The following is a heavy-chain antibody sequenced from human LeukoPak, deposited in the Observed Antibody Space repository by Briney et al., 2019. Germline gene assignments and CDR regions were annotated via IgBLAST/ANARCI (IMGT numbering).Heavy chain of an antibody. V-gene: IGHV1-46*01. Sequence: ASVKVSCKASGYTFTSYYMHWVRQAPGRGLEWMGIINPSGGSTSYAQKFQGRVTMTRDTSTSTVYMELSSLRSEDTAVYYCATFDFMGATQFDYWGQGTLVTVSS. CDR3: ATFDFMGATQFDY. CDR1: GYTFTSYY. J-gene: IGHJ4*02. D-gene: IGHD1-26*01. CDR2: INPSGGST.